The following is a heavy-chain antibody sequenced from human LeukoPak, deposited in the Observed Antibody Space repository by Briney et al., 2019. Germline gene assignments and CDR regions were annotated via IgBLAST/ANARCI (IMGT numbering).Heavy chain of an antibody. D-gene: IGHD2-15*01. CDR3: ASSTTPYCSGGSCYYGDY. J-gene: IGHJ4*02. Sequence: GSLRLSCAASGFTVSSNYMSWVRQAPGKGLEWVSVIYSGGSTYYADSVKGRFTISRDNSKNTLYLQMNSLRAEDTAVYYCASSTTPYCSGGSCYYGDYWGQGTLVTVSS. CDR2: IYSGGST. CDR1: GFTVSSNY. V-gene: IGHV3-66*01.